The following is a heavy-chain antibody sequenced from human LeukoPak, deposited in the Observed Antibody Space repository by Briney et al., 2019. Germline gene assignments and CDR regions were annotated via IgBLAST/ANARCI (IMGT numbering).Heavy chain of an antibody. D-gene: IGHD3-16*01. V-gene: IGHV1-2*02. CDR2: INPNSAGT. Sequence: ASVKVSCKASGYTFSVYWIHWVRLAPRQGLEWMGWINPNSAGTNFAQKFQGRVTMTRDTSISTVYMELSSLNSDDTAVYYCATGGGQPDAFDIWGQGTMVTVSS. J-gene: IGHJ3*02. CDR3: ATGGGQPDAFDI. CDR1: GYTFSVYW.